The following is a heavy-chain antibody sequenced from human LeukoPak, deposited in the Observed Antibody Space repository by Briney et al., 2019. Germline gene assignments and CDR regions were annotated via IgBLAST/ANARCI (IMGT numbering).Heavy chain of an antibody. J-gene: IGHJ3*02. CDR2: ISTTSTNT. V-gene: IGHV3-11*03. CDR1: GFTFSDYY. CDR3: ARPRATTGRIEDGDAFDI. Sequence: GGSLRLSCAASGFTFSDYYMSWIRQAPGKGLEWVSHISTTSTNTNYADSVKGRFTISRDNAKSSLYLQMNSLRAEDTAVYYCARPRATTGRIEDGDAFDIWGQGTMVTVSS. D-gene: IGHD1-1*01.